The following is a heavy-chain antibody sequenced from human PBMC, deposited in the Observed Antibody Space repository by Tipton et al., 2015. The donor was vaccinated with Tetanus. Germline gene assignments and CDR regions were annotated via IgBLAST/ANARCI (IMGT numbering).Heavy chain of an antibody. Sequence: QMQLVQSGVEVKKPGASVKASCKASGYTFTHYGVNWVRQAPGQGLEWMGWISPFNENVNYAEKFQGRLTMTTDRSTATVYMDLRSLRSDDTAVYYCARGRGLGPHEYFEHWGQGTLVTVSS. D-gene: IGHD3/OR15-3a*01. J-gene: IGHJ5*02. V-gene: IGHV1-18*01. CDR1: GYTFTHYG. CDR2: ISPFNENV. CDR3: ARGRGLGPHEYFEH.